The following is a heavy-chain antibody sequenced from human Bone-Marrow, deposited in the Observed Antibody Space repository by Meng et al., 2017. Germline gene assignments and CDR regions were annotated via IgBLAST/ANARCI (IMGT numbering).Heavy chain of an antibody. CDR2: INQSGSA. V-gene: IGHV4-34*01. J-gene: IGHJ5*02. CDR3: ARRGGSGHYSP. D-gene: IGHD3-10*01. Sequence: QVQLQQWGEGLVKPSETLSLTCAVYGGSFSGNAWSWIRQPPGKGREWIGEINQSGSAKYNPSLKSRVTMSADSSKKQFSLKMSSMTAADTAVYYCARRGGSGHYSPWGQGTLVTVSS. CDR1: GGSFSGNA.